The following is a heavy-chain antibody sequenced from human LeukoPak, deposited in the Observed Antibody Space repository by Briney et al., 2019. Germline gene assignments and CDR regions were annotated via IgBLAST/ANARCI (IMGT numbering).Heavy chain of an antibody. CDR2: IDDSGST. CDR3: ARGGTLYGVYRATQYFMHV. D-gene: IGHD5/OR15-5a*01. V-gene: IGHV4-34*01. CDR1: GGSFSGYY. Sequence: SETLSLTCAVYGGSFSGYYWTWIRQPLGKGPEWIGEIDDSGSTSYNPSLKSRITISVGTSKNHFSLRLSSVTAADTAVYYCARGGTLYGVYRATQYFMHVWGEGTTVIVSS. J-gene: IGHJ6*03.